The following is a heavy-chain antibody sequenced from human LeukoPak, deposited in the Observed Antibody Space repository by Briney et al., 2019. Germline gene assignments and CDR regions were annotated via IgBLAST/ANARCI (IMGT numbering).Heavy chain of an antibody. D-gene: IGHD6-13*01. CDR2: ISYDGSNK. Sequence: PAGRSLRLSCAASGFTFSSYAMHWVRQAPGKGLEWVAVISYDGSNKYYADSVKGRFTISRDNSKNTLYLQMNSLRAEDTAVYYCARDLGSSSPTYGMDVWGKGTTVTISS. V-gene: IGHV3-30*04. J-gene: IGHJ6*04. CDR1: GFTFSSYA. CDR3: ARDLGSSSPTYGMDV.